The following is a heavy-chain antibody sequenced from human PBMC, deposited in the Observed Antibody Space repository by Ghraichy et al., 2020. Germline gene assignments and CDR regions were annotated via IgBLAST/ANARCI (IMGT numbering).Heavy chain of an antibody. V-gene: IGHV3-23*01. CDR1: GFTFSSYV. CDR2: ISVSGGST. CDR3: AKGIAAGTTTISYYYNGMDV. D-gene: IGHD6-13*01. J-gene: IGHJ6*02. Sequence: GGSLRLSCAASGFTFSSYVLSWVRQAPGKGLEWVSDISVSGGSTYYPDSVKGRFTISRDNSKNTLFLQMNSLRAEDTAVYYCAKGIAAGTTTISYYYNGMDVWGQGTTVTVSS.